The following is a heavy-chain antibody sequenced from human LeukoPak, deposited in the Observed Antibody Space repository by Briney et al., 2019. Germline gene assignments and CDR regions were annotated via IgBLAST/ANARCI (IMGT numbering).Heavy chain of an antibody. CDR3: ASHSRGGVTADHFDY. V-gene: IGHV4-4*09. Sequence: SETLSLTCTVSGGSISSYSWSWIRQPPGKGLEWIGYIYTSGSTNYNPSLKSRVTISVDTSKNQFSLKLSSVTAADTAVYYCASHSRGGVTADHFDYWGQGTLVTVSS. CDR2: IYTSGST. CDR1: GGSISSYS. J-gene: IGHJ4*02. D-gene: IGHD2-21*02.